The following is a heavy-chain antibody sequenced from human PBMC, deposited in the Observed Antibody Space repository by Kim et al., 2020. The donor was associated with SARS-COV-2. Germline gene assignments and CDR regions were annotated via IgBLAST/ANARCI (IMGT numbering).Heavy chain of an antibody. CDR3: ARDLGSSWYLRFDP. D-gene: IGHD6-13*01. J-gene: IGHJ5*02. V-gene: IGHV1-18*01. Sequence: AQKLRDRVTMTTDTSTSTAYMELRSLRSDDTAVYYCARDLGSSWYLRFDPWGQGTLVTVSS.